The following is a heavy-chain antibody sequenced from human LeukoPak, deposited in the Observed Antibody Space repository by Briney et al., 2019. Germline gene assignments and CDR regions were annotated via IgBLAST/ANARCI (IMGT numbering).Heavy chain of an antibody. J-gene: IGHJ3*02. CDR3: VREANYYDISGYYPDAFDI. CDR2: IYSGGST. D-gene: IGHD3-22*01. Sequence: GGSLRLSCAASGFTVSSNYMSWVRQAPGKGLEWVSLIYSGGSTYYADSVKGRFTISRHNSKNTLYLHMNSLRAEDTAVYYCVREANYYDISGYYPDAFDIWGQGTMVTVSS. CDR1: GFTVSSNY. V-gene: IGHV3-53*04.